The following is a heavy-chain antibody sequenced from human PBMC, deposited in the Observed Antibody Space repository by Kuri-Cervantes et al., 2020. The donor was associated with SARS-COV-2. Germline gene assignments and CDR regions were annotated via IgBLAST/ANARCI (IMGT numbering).Heavy chain of an antibody. J-gene: IGHJ2*01. V-gene: IGHV4-61*02. Sequence: LRLSCTVSGGTISSGGYYWSWIRQPAGQGLEWIGRIYTSGSTNYNPSLKSRVTMSVDTSKNQFSLKQSSVTAADTAVYYCARLAGYSSSWYLYWYFDLWGRGTLVTVSS. CDR2: IYTSGST. D-gene: IGHD6-13*01. CDR3: ARLAGYSSSWYLYWYFDL. CDR1: GGTISSGGYY.